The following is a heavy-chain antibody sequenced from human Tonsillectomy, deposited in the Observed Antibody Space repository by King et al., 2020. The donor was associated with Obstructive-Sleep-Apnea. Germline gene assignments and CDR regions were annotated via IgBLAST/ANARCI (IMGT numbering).Heavy chain of an antibody. D-gene: IGHD3-3*01. V-gene: IGHV3-30*18. CDR3: AKVNYDFWSGYYNLGYYYGMDV. J-gene: IGHJ6*02. CDR1: GFTFSSYG. CDR2: ISYDGSNK. Sequence: VQLVESGGGVVQPGRSLRLSCAASGFTFSSYGMHWVRQAPGKGLEWVAVISYDGSNKYYADSVKGRFTISRDNSKNTLYLQMNSLRAEVTAVYYCAKVNYDFWSGYYNLGYYYGMDVWGQGTTVTVSS.